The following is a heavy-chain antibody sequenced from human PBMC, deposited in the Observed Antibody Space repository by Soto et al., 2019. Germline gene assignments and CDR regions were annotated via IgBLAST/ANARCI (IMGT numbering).Heavy chain of an antibody. J-gene: IGHJ4*02. CDR3: ASRFPSSSGRHDY. CDR2: MVYSVTT. Sequence: QLQLQESGPGLVKPSETLSLTCTVSGGSITSNAYHWGWVRQPPGKGLEWIGSMVYSVTTSYNTSLKSRVNISVYTSKNQFSLKLISVSVADTAVYFCASRFPSSSGRHDYWGQGTLVIVSS. V-gene: IGHV4-39*01. CDR1: GGSITSNAYH. D-gene: IGHD3-10*01.